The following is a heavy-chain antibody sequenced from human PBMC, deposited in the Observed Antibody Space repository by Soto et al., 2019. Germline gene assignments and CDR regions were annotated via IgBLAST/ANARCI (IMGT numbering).Heavy chain of an antibody. CDR2: ISSSGSTI. CDR3: LRVLSYGCGSYWPRYFDY. Sequence: PGGCLRLSCAASGFSFSDYYMSWILQAPGKGLEWVSYISSSGSTIYYADSVKGRITISRDKAKNSLYLQMNSLRAEDTAVYYFLRVLSYGCGSYWPRYFDYWGQGTLVTVSS. D-gene: IGHD3-10*01. J-gene: IGHJ4*02. CDR1: GFSFSDYY. V-gene: IGHV3-11*01.